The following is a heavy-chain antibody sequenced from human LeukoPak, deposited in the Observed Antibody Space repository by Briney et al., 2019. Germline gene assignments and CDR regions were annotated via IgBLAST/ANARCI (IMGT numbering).Heavy chain of an antibody. V-gene: IGHV3-15*01. J-gene: IGHJ4*02. CDR1: GFTFNNAW. CDR2: IRSKTDGGTA. CDR3: STWTDLYDY. D-gene: IGHD3/OR15-3a*01. Sequence: GGSLRLSCAASGFTFNNAWMSWVRQAPGKGLDRVGRIRSKTDGGTADHAASVRGRFTISRDDSKNMLYLQMSSLKTEDTAVYYCSTWTDLYDYWGQGTLVTVSS.